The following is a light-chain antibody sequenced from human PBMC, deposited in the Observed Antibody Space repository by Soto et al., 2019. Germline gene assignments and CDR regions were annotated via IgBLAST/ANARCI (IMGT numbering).Light chain of an antibody. CDR1: SSNIGNNA. V-gene: IGLV1-36*01. CDR3: AAWDDSLNGYV. CDR2: YDD. Sequence: QSVLTQPPSVSDAPRQRVTISCSGGSSNIGNNAVNWYQQLPGKAPKLLIYYDDLLPSGVSDRFSGSKSGTSASLAISGLQAEDEADSYCAAWDDSLNGYVFGTGTKLTVL. J-gene: IGLJ1*01.